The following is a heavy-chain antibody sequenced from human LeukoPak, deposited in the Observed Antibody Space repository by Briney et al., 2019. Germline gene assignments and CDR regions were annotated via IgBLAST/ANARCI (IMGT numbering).Heavy chain of an antibody. Sequence: GGSLRLPCAASGFTFSSYAMSWVRQVPGKGLEWVSAISATGGSTYYADSVKGRLTISRDSSKNTVYLQMNSLRAEDTAVYYCAKGSSYYYDSSGPGFEYWGQGTLVTVSS. CDR1: GFTFSSYA. CDR3: AKGSSYYYDSSGPGFEY. D-gene: IGHD3-22*01. CDR2: ISATGGST. J-gene: IGHJ4*02. V-gene: IGHV3-23*01.